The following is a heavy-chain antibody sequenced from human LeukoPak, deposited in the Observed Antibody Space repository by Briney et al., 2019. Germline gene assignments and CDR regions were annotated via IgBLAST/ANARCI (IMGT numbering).Heavy chain of an antibody. J-gene: IGHJ3*02. CDR2: ISSSSSTI. V-gene: IGHV3-48*01. D-gene: IGHD4-17*01. CDR1: GFTFSSYS. CDR3: AKVSWYGDLPYPDAFDI. Sequence: QSGGSLRLSCAASGFTFSSYSMNWVRQAPGKGLEWVSYISSSSSTIYYADSVKGRFTISRDNAKNSLYLQMSSLRAEDTAVYYCAKVSWYGDLPYPDAFDIWGQGTMVTVSS.